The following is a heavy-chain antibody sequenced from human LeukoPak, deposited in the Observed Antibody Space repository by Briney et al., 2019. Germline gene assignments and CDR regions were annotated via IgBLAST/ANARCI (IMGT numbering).Heavy chain of an antibody. CDR2: INHSGST. CDR1: GGSFSGYY. Sequence: SETLSLICAVYGGSFSGYYWSWIRQPPGKGLEWIGEINHSGSTNYNPSLKSRVTISVDTSKNQFSLKLSSVTAPDTAVYYCARSLGILYYYYYMDVWGKGTTVTISS. J-gene: IGHJ6*03. D-gene: IGHD2-21*01. V-gene: IGHV4-34*01. CDR3: ARSLGILYYYYYMDV.